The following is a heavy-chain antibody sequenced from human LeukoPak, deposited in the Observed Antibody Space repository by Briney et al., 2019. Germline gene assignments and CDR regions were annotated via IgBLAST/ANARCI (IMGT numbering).Heavy chain of an antibody. CDR1: GFTLTRLW. Sequence: GASLRHPRAASGFTLTRLWMYWIWQPPGKGRVWVSRINSDGTRTHYAEAVKGRFTISRDNARNTLYLQMTSLRGEDTAVYYCVREIDDERAYWGQGTLVTVSS. D-gene: IGHD3-3*01. CDR2: INSDGTRT. J-gene: IGHJ4*02. CDR3: VREIDDERAY. V-gene: IGHV3-74*01.